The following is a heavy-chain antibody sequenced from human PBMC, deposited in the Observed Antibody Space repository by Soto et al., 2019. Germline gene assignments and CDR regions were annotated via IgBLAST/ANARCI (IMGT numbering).Heavy chain of an antibody. V-gene: IGHV3-15*01. CDR2: IKSQTDGGTT. D-gene: IGHD5-18*01. CDR3: AKKPDGYGAHPYFDY. CDR1: VFTFSHAW. J-gene: IGHJ4*02. Sequence: PGGSLRLSCAASVFTFSHAWMSWVRQAPGKGLEWVGRIKSQTDGGTTDYAAPVKGRFTISGDDSKNTLYLQMNSLRAEDTAGYYCAKKPDGYGAHPYFDYWGQGTLVTVSS.